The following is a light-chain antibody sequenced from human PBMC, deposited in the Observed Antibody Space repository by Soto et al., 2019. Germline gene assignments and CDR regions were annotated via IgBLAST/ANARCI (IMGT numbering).Light chain of an antibody. J-gene: IGLJ1*01. CDR3: QSYDSRLSGSRV. CDR1: SSNIGAGYD. CDR2: VNS. Sequence: QSVLTQPPSVSGAPGQRVTISCTGSSSNIGAGYDVHWYQQLPGTAPKLLIYVNSNRPSGVPDRFSGSKSGTSASLAITVLQAEDEADYYYQSYDSRLSGSRVFGTGTKLTVL. V-gene: IGLV1-40*01.